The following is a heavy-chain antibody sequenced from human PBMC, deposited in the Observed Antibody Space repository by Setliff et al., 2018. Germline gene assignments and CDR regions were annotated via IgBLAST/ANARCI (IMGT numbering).Heavy chain of an antibody. Sequence: SETLSLTCTVSGGFIRDYYWNWIRQSPGKGLEWIGYIYYRGTTNYNSSLKSRVTISIDMSKNQFSLNPSAATAADTAVYCCAAVGIDAGGGWFDPWGHGIPVTVSS. D-gene: IGHD1-26*01. J-gene: IGHJ5*02. CDR2: IYYRGTT. CDR1: GGFIRDYY. CDR3: AAVGIDAGGGWFDP. V-gene: IGHV4-59*01.